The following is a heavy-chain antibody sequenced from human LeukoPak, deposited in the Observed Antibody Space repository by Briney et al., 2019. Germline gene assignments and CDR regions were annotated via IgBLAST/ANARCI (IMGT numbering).Heavy chain of an antibody. Sequence: GGSLRLSCAASGFTFSSYSMNWVRQAPGKGLEWVSSISSSSSYIYYADSVEGRFTISRDNSKNTLYLQMNSLRAEDTAVYYCAKDLSGYKSDWGQGTLVTVSS. CDR3: AKDLSGYKSD. D-gene: IGHD5-12*01. V-gene: IGHV3-21*04. CDR1: GFTFSSYS. CDR2: ISSSSSYI. J-gene: IGHJ4*02.